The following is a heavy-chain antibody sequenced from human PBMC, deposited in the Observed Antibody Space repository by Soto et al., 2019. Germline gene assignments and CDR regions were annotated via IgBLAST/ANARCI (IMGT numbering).Heavy chain of an antibody. CDR1: EFTFSGRS. CDR3: ARGWFGPDV. V-gene: IGHV3-74*01. D-gene: IGHD3-10*01. CDR2: IDKVGTDS. Sequence: EVQLVESGGGLVQPGGSLRLSCAASEFTFSGRSVHWVRQAPGKGLVWVSGIDKVGTDSTYADSVKGRFTSSRGKAKNTVYLKMNRLSVEGTAVYYCARGWFGPDVWGKGTTVTVSS. J-gene: IGHJ6*03.